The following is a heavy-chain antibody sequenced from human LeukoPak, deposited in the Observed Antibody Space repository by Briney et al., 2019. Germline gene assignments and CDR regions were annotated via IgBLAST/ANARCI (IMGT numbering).Heavy chain of an antibody. V-gene: IGHV3-66*03. CDR3: ARDYYGP. J-gene: IGHJ5*02. CDR2: IYSRGST. Sequence: GGSLRLSCAASGFTVSNNYMRWVRQAPGKGLEWVSSIYSRGSTSYVDSVKGRFTISRDNSKNTLFLQMSSLRVEDTAVYYCARDYYGPWGQGTLVTVFS. CDR1: GFTVSNNY. D-gene: IGHD3-22*01.